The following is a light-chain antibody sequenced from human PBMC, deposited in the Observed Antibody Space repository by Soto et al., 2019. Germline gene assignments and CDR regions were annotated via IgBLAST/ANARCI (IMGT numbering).Light chain of an antibody. Sequence: IQTTRSKSSLSACVRYRVSITCRASQSISSYLHWYQQKPGKAPKLLIYAASNLQSGVPSRFSASGSGTDFTLTLNSLQPEDFATYYCQQGYSTPWTFGQRTEV. J-gene: IGKJ1*01. CDR2: AAS. CDR1: QSISSY. V-gene: IGKV1-39*01. CDR3: QQGYSTPWT.